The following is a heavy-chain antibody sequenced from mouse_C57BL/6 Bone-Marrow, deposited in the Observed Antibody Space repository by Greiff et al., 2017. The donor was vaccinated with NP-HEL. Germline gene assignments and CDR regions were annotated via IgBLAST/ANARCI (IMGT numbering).Heavy chain of an antibody. V-gene: IGHV1-64*01. Sequence: QVQLQQPGAELVKPGASVKLSCKASGYTFTSYWMHWVKQRPGQGLEWIGMIHPNSGSTNYNEKFKSKATLTVDKSSRTAYMQLSSLTSEDSAVYYCARVPYYGSSPGWYFDVWGTGTTVTVSS. CDR1: GYTFTSYW. J-gene: IGHJ1*03. CDR2: IHPNSGST. CDR3: ARVPYYGSSPGWYFDV. D-gene: IGHD1-1*01.